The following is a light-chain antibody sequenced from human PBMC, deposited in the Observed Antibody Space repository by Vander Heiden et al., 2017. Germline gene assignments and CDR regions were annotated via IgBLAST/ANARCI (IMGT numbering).Light chain of an antibody. CDR3: QTWGTGIRV. J-gene: IGLJ3*02. Sequence: QLVLTQSPSASASLGAPVKLTCTRSSGHSSDASAWHQQQPEKGPGYLMELTSDGSRSKGDGIPDRFSGSSSGAERYLTISSLQSEDEADYYCQTWGTGIRVFGGGTKLTVL. V-gene: IGLV4-69*01. CDR2: LTSDGSR. CDR1: SGHSSDA.